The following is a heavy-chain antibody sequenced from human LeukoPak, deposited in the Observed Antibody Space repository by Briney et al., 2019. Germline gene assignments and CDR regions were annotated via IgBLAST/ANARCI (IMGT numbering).Heavy chain of an antibody. CDR3: ARERSYCSGATCSLDL. V-gene: IGHV3-21*01. CDR2: TGLSSSYI. J-gene: IGHJ5*02. Sequence: GGSLRLSCAASGFSLSIYDMVWVRQAPGKGLEWIASTGLSSSYIGYADSVKGRFTISRDNGENSVYPQMNSLRAEDTAVYFCARERSYCSGATCSLDLWGQGTLVTVSS. D-gene: IGHD2-15*01. CDR1: GFSLSIYD.